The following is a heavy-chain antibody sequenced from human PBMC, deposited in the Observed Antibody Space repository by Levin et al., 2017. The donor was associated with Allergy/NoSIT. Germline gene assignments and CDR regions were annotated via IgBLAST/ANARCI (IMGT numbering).Heavy chain of an antibody. CDR2: IIPILGIA. CDR1: GGTFSSYA. Sequence: SVKVSCKASGGTFSSYAISWVRQAPGQGLEWMGRIIPILGIANYAQKFQGRVTITANKSTSTAYMELSSLRSEDTAVYYCARASSSAMVTYNAWDAFDIWGQGTMVTVSS. CDR3: ARASSSAMVTYNAWDAFDI. V-gene: IGHV1-69*04. J-gene: IGHJ3*02. D-gene: IGHD5-18*01.